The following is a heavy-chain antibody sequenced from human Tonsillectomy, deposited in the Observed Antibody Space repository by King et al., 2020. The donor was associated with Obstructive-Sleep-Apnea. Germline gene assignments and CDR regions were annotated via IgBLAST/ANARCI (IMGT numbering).Heavy chain of an antibody. CDR1: GFTFRNAW. D-gene: IGHD3-22*01. J-gene: IGHJ1*01. V-gene: IGHV3-15*01. Sequence: VQLVESGGGLVKPGGSLRLSCAASGFTFRNAWMNWVRQAPGRGLEWVGRFKSKSDGGAIDYAAPVKGRFTISRQDSKNMLYLQMNSLRTEDTAVYYCTTQIPDVVMPEYFQHWGLATLVTVSS. CDR2: FKSKSDGGAI. CDR3: TTQIPDVVMPEYFQH.